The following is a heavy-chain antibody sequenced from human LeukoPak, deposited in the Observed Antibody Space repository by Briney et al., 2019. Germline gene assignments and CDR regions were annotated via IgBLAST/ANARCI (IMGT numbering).Heavy chain of an antibody. J-gene: IGHJ6*02. V-gene: IGHV1-69*05. Sequence: ASVKVSCKASGGTFSSYAISWVRQAPGQGLEWMGGIIPIFGTANYAQKFQGRVTMTRDTSISTAYMELSRLRSDDTAVYYCASCLGGWYFYYYGMDVWGQGTTVTVSS. D-gene: IGHD6-19*01. CDR3: ASCLGGWYFYYYGMDV. CDR1: GGTFSSYA. CDR2: IIPIFGTA.